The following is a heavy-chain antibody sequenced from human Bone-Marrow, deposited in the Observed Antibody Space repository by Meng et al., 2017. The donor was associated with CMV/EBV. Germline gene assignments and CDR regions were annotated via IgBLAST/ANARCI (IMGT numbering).Heavy chain of an antibody. V-gene: IGHV1-18*01. J-gene: IGHJ4*02. CDR2: ISDYNGNT. CDR3: ARGGMMWRSGIVVEPATAFDF. D-gene: IGHD2-2*01. Sequence: SLVRQPRAQGLEFMGWISDYNGNTNDAENLQGRVNLTTDSSTNTAFMELRGLRSGDTAVYYCARGGMMWRSGIVVEPATAFDFWGQGTLVTVSS.